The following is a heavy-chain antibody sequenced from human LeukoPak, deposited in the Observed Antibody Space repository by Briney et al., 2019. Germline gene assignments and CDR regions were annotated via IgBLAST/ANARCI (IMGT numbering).Heavy chain of an antibody. Sequence: ASVKVSCKASGYTFTSYWIQWVRQAPGQGLEWMGLINPDGGSTAYAHRFQGRVIMTRDTSTSTAYMELSSLRSEDTAVYYCASSYSSSSINFDYWGQGTLVTVSS. J-gene: IGHJ4*02. CDR2: INPDGGST. CDR1: GYTFTSYW. CDR3: ASSYSSSSINFDY. D-gene: IGHD6-6*01. V-gene: IGHV1-46*01.